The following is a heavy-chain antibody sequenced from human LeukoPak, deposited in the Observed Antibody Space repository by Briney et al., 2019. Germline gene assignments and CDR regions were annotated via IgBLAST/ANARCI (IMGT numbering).Heavy chain of an antibody. CDR3: ARGDASGSYYSPLDS. CDR1: GGSISSSSYY. Sequence: PSETLSLTCTVSGGSISSSSYYWGWIRQPPGKGLEWIGSIYYSGSTYYNPSLKSRVTISVDTSKNQFSLKLSSVTAADTAVYYCARGDASGSYYSPLDSWGRGTLVTVSS. D-gene: IGHD3-10*01. J-gene: IGHJ4*02. CDR2: IYYSGST. V-gene: IGHV4-39*07.